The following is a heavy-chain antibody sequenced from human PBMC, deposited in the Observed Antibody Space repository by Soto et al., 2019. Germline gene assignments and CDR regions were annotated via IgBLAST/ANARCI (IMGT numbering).Heavy chain of an antibody. V-gene: IGHV1-18*01. Sequence: ASVKVSCKASGYTFTRYGIIWVRQAPGQGLEWMGWISAYNGNTNYAQKLQGRVTMTTDTSTSTAYMELRSLRSDDTAVYYCARVVVPAAKYYYYYYMDVWGKGTTVTVSS. J-gene: IGHJ6*03. CDR2: ISAYNGNT. D-gene: IGHD2-2*01. CDR3: ARVVVPAAKYYYYYYMDV. CDR1: GYTFTRYG.